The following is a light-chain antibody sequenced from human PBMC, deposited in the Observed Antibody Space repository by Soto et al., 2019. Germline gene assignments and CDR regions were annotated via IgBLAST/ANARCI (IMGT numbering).Light chain of an antibody. Sequence: DIVMTQSPDSLAVSLGERATINCKSSQSVLYSSNNKNYLAWYQQKPGQPPKLLIYWASTRESGVPDRFSGSGSGTDFTLTISCLQAEDVAIYYCHHYLRIPITFGQGTRLEI. V-gene: IGKV4-1*01. CDR1: QSVLYSSNNKNY. CDR3: HHYLRIPIT. CDR2: WAS. J-gene: IGKJ5*01.